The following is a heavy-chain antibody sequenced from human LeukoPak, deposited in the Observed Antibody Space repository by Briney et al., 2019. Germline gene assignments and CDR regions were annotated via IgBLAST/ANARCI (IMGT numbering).Heavy chain of an antibody. CDR2: IDSNSGGT. CDR1: GYTFTGNH. Sequence: ASVKVSCKASGYTFTGNHIHWVRQAPGQGLEWMGWIDSNSGGTNYAQKFQGWVTMTRDTSISTAYMELSRLRSDDTAVYYCAREVAATPYFDYWGQGTLVTVSS. CDR3: AREVAATPYFDY. J-gene: IGHJ4*02. V-gene: IGHV1-2*04. D-gene: IGHD2-15*01.